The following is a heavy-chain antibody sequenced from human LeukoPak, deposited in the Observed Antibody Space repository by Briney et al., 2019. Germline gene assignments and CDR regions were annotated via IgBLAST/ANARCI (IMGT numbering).Heavy chain of an antibody. J-gene: IGHJ4*02. D-gene: IGHD4-23*01. Sequence: GGSLRLSWAVSGFTFSSYWMHWVRQAPGKGLVWVSRIDRDGSRINYADSVKGRFTISRDNGKNTLFLQMNSLRAEDAAVYYCVRGNDYGGPHYWGQGTLVTVSS. CDR2: IDRDGSRI. V-gene: IGHV3-74*01. CDR3: VRGNDYGGPHY. CDR1: GFTFSSYW.